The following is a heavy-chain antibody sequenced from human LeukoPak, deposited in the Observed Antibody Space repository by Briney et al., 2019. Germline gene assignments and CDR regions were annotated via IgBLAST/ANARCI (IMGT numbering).Heavy chain of an antibody. CDR1: GGTFSSYA. V-gene: IGHV1-69*13. D-gene: IGHD3-22*01. J-gene: IGHJ4*02. Sequence: SVKVSCKASGGTFSSYAISWVRQAPGQGLEWMGGIVPIFGTANYAQKFQGRVTITADESTSTAYMELSSLRSEDTAVYYCARDLPYYDSSGYYLGYWGQGTLVTVSS. CDR3: ARDLPYYDSSGYYLGY. CDR2: IVPIFGTA.